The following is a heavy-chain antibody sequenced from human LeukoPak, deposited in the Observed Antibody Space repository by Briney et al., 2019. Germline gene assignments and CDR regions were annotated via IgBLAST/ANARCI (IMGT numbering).Heavy chain of an antibody. Sequence: GGSLKLSCAASGFKFSDYVMSWVRQAPGKGLEWVSSITISGAMTHYADSVKGRFTISRDNSKNTLYLQMNSLRAEDTAVYYCAKCGGNYYYYYYMDVWGKGTTVTVSS. CDR2: ITISGAMT. V-gene: IGHV3-23*01. J-gene: IGHJ6*03. CDR1: GFKFSDYV. CDR3: AKCGGNYYYYYYMDV. D-gene: IGHD2-21*01.